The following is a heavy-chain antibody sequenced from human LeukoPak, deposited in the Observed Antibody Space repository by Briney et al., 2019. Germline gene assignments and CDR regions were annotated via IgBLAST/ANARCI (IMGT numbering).Heavy chain of an antibody. J-gene: IGHJ2*01. V-gene: IGHV4-59*01. CDR2: IYYSGTT. Sequence: SETLSLTCTVSGGSISNYYWNWIRQPPGKGLEWIGYIYYSGTTNYNPSLKSRVSMSVDTSKNQFSLKLSSVTAADTAVYYCAKVWAHDGSGNPYWHFDLWGRGTLVTVSS. CDR3: AKVWAHDGSGNPYWHFDL. D-gene: IGHD3-10*01. CDR1: GGSISNYY.